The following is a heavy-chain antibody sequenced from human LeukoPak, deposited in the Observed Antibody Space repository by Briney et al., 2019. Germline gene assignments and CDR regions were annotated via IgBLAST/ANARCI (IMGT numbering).Heavy chain of an antibody. CDR1: GFIFRDFY. J-gene: IGHJ4*02. D-gene: IGHD3-16*01. CDR3: ASGAPFDY. Sequence: GGSLRLASSASGFIFRDFYMSWIRQAPGKGLEWVSYISSSGGTIFYADSVKGRFTISRDNAKNSLYLQMNSLRAEDSAVYYRASGAPFDYWGQGTLVTVSS. V-gene: IGHV3-11*01. CDR2: ISSSGGTI.